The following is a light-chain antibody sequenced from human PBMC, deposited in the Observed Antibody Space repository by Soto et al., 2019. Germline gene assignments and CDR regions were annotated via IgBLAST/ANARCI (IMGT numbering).Light chain of an antibody. CDR2: EGI. V-gene: IGLV2-23*01. CDR3: CSYAGSGTDNYV. J-gene: IGLJ1*01. Sequence: QSALTQPASVSGSPGQSITISCTGTSSDIGTYNLVSWYQHYPGKAPKLMIYEGIKRPSGVSNRFSGSKSGNTAFLTITGLQDEDEADDYCCSYAGSGTDNYVFGSGTKVTVL. CDR1: SSDIGTYNL.